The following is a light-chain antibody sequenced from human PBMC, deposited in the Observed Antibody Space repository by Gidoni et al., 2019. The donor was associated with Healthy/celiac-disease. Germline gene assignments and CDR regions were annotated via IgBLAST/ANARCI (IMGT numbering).Light chain of an antibody. CDR3: QQRSNWPRLT. CDR1: QSVSSY. Sequence: DIVLTQSPATLSLSPGERATLSCRASQSVSSYLAWYQQNPGQTPRLLIYDASNRATGIPARFSGSGSGTDFTLTISSLEPEDVAVYYCQQRSNWPRLTFGGGTKVEIK. V-gene: IGKV3-11*01. CDR2: DAS. J-gene: IGKJ4*01.